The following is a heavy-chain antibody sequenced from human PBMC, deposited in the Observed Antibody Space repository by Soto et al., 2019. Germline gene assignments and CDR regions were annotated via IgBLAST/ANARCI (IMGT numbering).Heavy chain of an antibody. CDR3: ARHTATRPFDY. J-gene: IGHJ4*02. V-gene: IGHV4-59*08. CDR2: IYYIGST. CDR1: GGSISNYY. D-gene: IGHD4-17*01. Sequence: SETLSLTCTVSGGSISNYYWSWIRQPPGKGLEWIGFIYYIGSTNYNPSLKIRVTLLIDTSKNQFSLKLSFVTAADTAVYYCARHTATRPFDYWGQGTLVTVS.